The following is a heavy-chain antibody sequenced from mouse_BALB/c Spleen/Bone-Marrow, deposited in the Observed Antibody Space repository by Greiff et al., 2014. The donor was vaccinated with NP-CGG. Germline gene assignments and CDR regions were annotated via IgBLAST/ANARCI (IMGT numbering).Heavy chain of an antibody. CDR1: GFNIKDTY. CDR2: IDPANGNT. V-gene: IGHV14-3*02. Sequence: VQLKESGAELVKPGASVKLSCTASGFNIKDTYMHWVKQRPEQGLEWIGRIDPANGNTKYDPKFQGKATITADTSSNTAYLQLSSLTSEDTAVYYCAKYGGLRYAMTTGVKEPQSPSPQ. CDR3: AKYGGLRYAMTT. J-gene: IGHJ4*01. D-gene: IGHD2-4*01.